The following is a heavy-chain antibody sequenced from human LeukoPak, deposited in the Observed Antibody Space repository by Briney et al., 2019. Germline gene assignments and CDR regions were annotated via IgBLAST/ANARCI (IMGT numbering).Heavy chain of an antibody. Sequence: GGSLRLSCAAFGFTFSNAWMSWVRQAPGKGLEWVGRIKSKTDGGTTDYAAPVKGRFTISRDDSKNTLYLQMNSLKTEDTAVYYCTGAYCSGGSCYSGYYYGMDVWGKGTTVTVSS. CDR1: GFTFSNAW. J-gene: IGHJ6*04. V-gene: IGHV3-15*01. CDR3: TGAYCSGGSCYSGYYYGMDV. D-gene: IGHD2-15*01. CDR2: IKSKTDGGTT.